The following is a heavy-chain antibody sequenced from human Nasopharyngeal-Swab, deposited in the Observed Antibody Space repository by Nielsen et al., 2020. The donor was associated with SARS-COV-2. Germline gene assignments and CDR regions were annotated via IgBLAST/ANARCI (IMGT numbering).Heavy chain of an antibody. Sequence: ASVKVSCKASGYTFTGYYMHWVRQAPGQGLEWMGWINPNSGGTNYAQKFQGRVTMTRDTSISTAYMELSRLRSDDTAVYYCARDISGITMIVGSWGRGTLVTVSS. D-gene: IGHD3-22*01. J-gene: IGHJ4*02. CDR1: GYTFTGYY. CDR2: INPNSGGT. V-gene: IGHV1-2*02. CDR3: ARDISGITMIVGS.